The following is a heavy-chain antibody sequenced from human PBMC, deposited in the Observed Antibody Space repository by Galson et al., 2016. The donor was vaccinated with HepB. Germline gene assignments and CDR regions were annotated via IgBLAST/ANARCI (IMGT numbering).Heavy chain of an antibody. CDR2: ISTNGATI. Sequence: SLRLSCAASGFTFTTHTMNWVRQAPGKGLESISYISTNGATIHYADSVKGRFTVSRDSSKNTLYLQMNSLGAEDTAVYYCARNRQCSGCSCYGAWGQGTLVTVAS. CDR1: GFTFTTHT. D-gene: IGHD2-15*01. J-gene: IGHJ5*02. V-gene: IGHV3-48*01. CDR3: ARNRQCSGCSCYGA.